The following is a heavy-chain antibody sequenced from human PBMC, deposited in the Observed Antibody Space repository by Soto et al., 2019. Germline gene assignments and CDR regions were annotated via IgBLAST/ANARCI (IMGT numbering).Heavy chain of an antibody. CDR2: ISGSGGST. D-gene: IGHD3-10*01. Sequence: EVQLLESGGGLVQPGGSLRLSCAASGFTFSSYAMSWVRQAPGKGLEWVSAISGSGGSTYYADSVKGRFTISRDNSKNTLYLQMNSLGAEDTAVYYCANNLWFGELSNWGQGTLVTVSS. J-gene: IGHJ4*02. V-gene: IGHV3-23*01. CDR1: GFTFSSYA. CDR3: ANNLWFGELSN.